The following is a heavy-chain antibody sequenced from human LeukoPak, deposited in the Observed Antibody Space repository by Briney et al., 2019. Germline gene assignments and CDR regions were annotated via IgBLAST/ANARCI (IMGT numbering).Heavy chain of an antibody. J-gene: IGHJ4*02. CDR1: GGSISSSNW. V-gene: IGHV4-4*02. CDR2: IYHSGST. D-gene: IGHD7-27*01. Sequence: SGTLSLTCAVSGGSISSSNWWSWVRQPPGKGLEWIGEIYHSGSTNYNPSLKSRVTISVDTSKNQFSLKLSSVTAADTAVYYCARDLPNWGFDYWGQGTLVTVSS. CDR3: ARDLPNWGFDY.